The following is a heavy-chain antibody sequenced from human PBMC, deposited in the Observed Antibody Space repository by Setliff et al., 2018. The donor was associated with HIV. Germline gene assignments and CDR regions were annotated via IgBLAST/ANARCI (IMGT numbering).Heavy chain of an antibody. V-gene: IGHV3-48*03. CDR3: ARDRLISARYWTSDY. CDR1: GFTLSDYE. Sequence: PGGSLRLSCAASGFTLSDYEMNWVRQAPGKGPEWISFIASASSSTYYAASVKGRFIISRDNARNSLYLQMNSLSAEDTAVYYCARDRLISARYWTSDYWGQGTLVTVSS. D-gene: IGHD2-8*02. J-gene: IGHJ4*02. CDR2: IASASSST.